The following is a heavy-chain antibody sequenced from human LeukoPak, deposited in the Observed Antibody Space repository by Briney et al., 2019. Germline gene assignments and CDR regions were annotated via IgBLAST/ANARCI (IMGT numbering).Heavy chain of an antibody. D-gene: IGHD4/OR15-4a*01. CDR2: IFYSGGT. CDR3: AKDGAFWRH. V-gene: IGHV4-59*01. Sequence: SETLSLTCTVSGGSISSSYGTWIRQPPGKGLEWIGYIFYSGGTNYNPSLKSRVTISVDTSRNQFSLKLSSVTAADTAVYYCAKDGAFWRHWGQGTLVTVSS. J-gene: IGHJ4*02. CDR1: GGSISSSY.